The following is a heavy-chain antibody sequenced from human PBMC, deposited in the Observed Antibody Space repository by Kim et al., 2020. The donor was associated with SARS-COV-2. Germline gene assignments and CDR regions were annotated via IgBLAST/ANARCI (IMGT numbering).Heavy chain of an antibody. J-gene: IGHJ4*02. CDR2: ISSNGGST. Sequence: GGSLRLSCSASGFTFSSYAMHWVRQAPGKGLEYVSAISSNGGSTYYADSVKGRFTISRDNSKNTLYLQMSSLRAEDTAVYYCVKGGWYYYGSGSYFDYWGQGTLVTVSS. CDR3: VKGGWYYYGSGSYFDY. CDR1: GFTFSSYA. D-gene: IGHD3-10*01. V-gene: IGHV3-64D*09.